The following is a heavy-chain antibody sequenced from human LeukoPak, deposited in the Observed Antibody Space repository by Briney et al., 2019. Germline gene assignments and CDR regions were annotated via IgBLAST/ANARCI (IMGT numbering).Heavy chain of an antibody. D-gene: IGHD3-22*01. J-gene: IGHJ4*02. V-gene: IGHV1-18*01. CDR1: GYTFTSYG. CDR2: ISAYNGNT. Sequence: GASVKVSCKASGYTFTSYGISWVRQAPGQGLAWMGWISAYNGNTNYAQKLQGRVTMTTDTSTSTAYMELRSLRSDDTAVYYRARVTRYYYDSSGYYLPDYWGQGTLVTVSS. CDR3: ARVTRYYYDSSGYYLPDY.